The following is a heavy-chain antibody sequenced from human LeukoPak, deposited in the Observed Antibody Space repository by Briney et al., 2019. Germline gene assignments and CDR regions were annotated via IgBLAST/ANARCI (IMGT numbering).Heavy chain of an antibody. Sequence: PSQTLSLTCTVSGGSISSGSYYWSWIRQPAGKGLQWIGRIYTSGSTNYNSSLKSRVTISVDTSKNQFSLKLSSVTAADTAMYYCARAPSIFEVARRAFDIWGQGTMVTVSS. CDR2: IYTSGST. D-gene: IGHD3-3*01. J-gene: IGHJ3*02. V-gene: IGHV4-61*02. CDR1: GGSISSGSYY. CDR3: ARAPSIFEVARRAFDI.